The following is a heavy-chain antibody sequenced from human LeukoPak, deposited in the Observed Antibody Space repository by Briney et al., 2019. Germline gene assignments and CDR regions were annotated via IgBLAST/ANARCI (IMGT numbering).Heavy chain of an antibody. J-gene: IGHJ5*02. CDR2: IYPGDSDT. V-gene: IGHV5-51*01. Sequence: GESLKISCKGSGYSFTSYWIGWVRQMPGKGLEWMGIIYPGDSDTRYSPSFQGQVTISADKSISTAYLQWSSLEASDTAMYYCARAASYSSLRYNWFDPWGQGTLVTVSS. CDR1: GYSFTSYW. D-gene: IGHD1-26*01. CDR3: ARAASYSSLRYNWFDP.